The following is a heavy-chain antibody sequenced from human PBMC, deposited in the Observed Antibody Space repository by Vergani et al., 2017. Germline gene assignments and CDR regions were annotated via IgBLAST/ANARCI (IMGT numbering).Heavy chain of an antibody. Sequence: QVQLQESGPGLVKPPGTLALTCAVSGGSISSSNWWSWVRQPPGKGLEWIGEIYHSGSTNYNPSLKSRVTISVDKSKNQFSLELGSVTAPGTAVYYCARDXRGGYYGSGSYYDYWGQGTLVTVSS. CDR3: ARDXRGGYYGSGSYYDY. D-gene: IGHD3-10*01. V-gene: IGHV4-4*03. CDR2: IYHSGST. J-gene: IGHJ4*02. CDR1: GGSISSSNW.